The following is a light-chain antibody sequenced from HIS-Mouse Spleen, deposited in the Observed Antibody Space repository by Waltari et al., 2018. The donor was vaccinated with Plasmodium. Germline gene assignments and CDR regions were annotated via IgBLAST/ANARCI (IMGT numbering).Light chain of an antibody. Sequence: SSELTPDPAVSVALGQTVRITCPGDSLRSYYASWDQQKPGQAPVLVIYGKNNRPSGIPDRFSGSSSGNTASLTITGAQAEDEADYYCNSRDSSGNHHVVFGGGTKLTVL. CDR2: GKN. V-gene: IGLV3-19*01. CDR1: SLRSYY. J-gene: IGLJ2*01. CDR3: NSRDSSGNHHVV.